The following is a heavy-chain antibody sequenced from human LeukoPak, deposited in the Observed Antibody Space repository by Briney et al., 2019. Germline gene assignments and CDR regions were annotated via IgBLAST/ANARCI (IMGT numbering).Heavy chain of an antibody. D-gene: IGHD6-19*01. V-gene: IGHV3-7*01. CDR1: GFTFSDYY. Sequence: PGGSLRLSCAASGFTFSDYYMTWIRQAPGKGLEWVANIKQDGSEKFYVDSVRGRFTISRDNAKNSLYLQMNSLRAEDTALYYCARIYSSGWLYYSDYWGQGTLVTVSS. J-gene: IGHJ4*02. CDR2: IKQDGSEK. CDR3: ARIYSSGWLYYSDY.